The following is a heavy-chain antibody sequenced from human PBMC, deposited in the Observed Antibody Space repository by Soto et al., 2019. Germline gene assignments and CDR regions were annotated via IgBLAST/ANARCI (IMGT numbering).Heavy chain of an antibody. CDR1: GFTFSSYA. J-gene: IGHJ6*02. Sequence: SGGSLRLSCAASGFTFSSYAMSWVRQAPGKGLEWVSAISGSGGSTYYADSVKGRFTISRDNSKNTLYLQMNSLRAEDTAVYYCAKGPXPXHEYYYYGMDVWGQGTTVTVYS. CDR3: AKGPXPXHEYYYYGMDV. CDR2: ISGSGGST. D-gene: IGHD6-6*01. V-gene: IGHV3-23*01.